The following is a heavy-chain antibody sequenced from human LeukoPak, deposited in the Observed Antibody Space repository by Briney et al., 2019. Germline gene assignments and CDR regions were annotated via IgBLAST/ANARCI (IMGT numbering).Heavy chain of an antibody. CDR1: GYSFTNYW. D-gene: IGHD1-26*01. CDR3: ARITVGATKGYFQH. Sequence: NLGESLKISCKGSGYSFTNYWIGWVRQMPGKGLEWMGIIYPGDSDTRYSPSFQGQVTISADKSISTAYLQWSSLKASDTAMYYCARITVGATKGYFQHWGQGTLVTVSS. J-gene: IGHJ1*01. V-gene: IGHV5-51*01. CDR2: IYPGDSDT.